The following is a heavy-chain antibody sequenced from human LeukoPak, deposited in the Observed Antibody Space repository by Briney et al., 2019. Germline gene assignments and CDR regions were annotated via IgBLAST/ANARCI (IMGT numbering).Heavy chain of an antibody. Sequence: SETLSLTCIVSGGSITGYYWSWIRQPPGKGLEWIGYTHSNGDTNYNPSLKSRVTISVDTSKNQFSLQLSSVTAADTAVYYYARGPITIPYYYDSSGYYRYWGQGTLVTVS. V-gene: IGHV4-4*08. D-gene: IGHD3-22*01. CDR1: GGSITGYY. J-gene: IGHJ4*02. CDR2: THSNGDT. CDR3: ARGPITIPYYYDSSGYYRY.